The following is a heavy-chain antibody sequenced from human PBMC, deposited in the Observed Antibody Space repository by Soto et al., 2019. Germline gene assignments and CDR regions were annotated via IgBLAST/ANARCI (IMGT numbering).Heavy chain of an antibody. J-gene: IGHJ4*02. Sequence: PSETLSLTCAVSGGSISSGGYSWSRIRQPPGKGLEWIGYIYHSGSTYYNPSLKSRISINPDTSKNQFSLQLDSLTPEDTAVYFCVRLIGNSWLDQWGQGTLVTVSS. CDR1: GGSISSGGYS. CDR2: IYHSGST. V-gene: IGHV4-30-2*05. D-gene: IGHD2-15*01. CDR3: VRLIGNSWLDQ.